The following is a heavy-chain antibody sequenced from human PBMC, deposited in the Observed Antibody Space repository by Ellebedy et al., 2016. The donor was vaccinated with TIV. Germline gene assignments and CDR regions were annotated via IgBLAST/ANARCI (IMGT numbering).Heavy chain of an antibody. CDR1: GYTFTSYG. CDR3: ARGGQDTWFDP. D-gene: IGHD6-25*01. J-gene: IGHJ5*02. V-gene: IGHV1-69*13. Sequence: AASVKVSCKASGYTFTSYGISWVRQAPGQGLEWMGGIIPIFGTANYAQKFQGRVTITADESTSTAYMELSSLRSEDTAVYYCARGGQDTWFDPWGQGTLVTVSS. CDR2: IIPIFGTA.